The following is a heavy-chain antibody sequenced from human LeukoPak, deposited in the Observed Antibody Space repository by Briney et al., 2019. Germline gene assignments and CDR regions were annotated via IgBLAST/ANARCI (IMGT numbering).Heavy chain of an antibody. CDR3: ARGWLQLGYDAFDI. V-gene: IGHV3-53*01. CDR1: GFTVSSNY. Sequence: GGSLRLSCAASGFTVSSNYMSWVRQAPGKGLEWVSVIYSGGSTYYADSVKGRFTISRDNSKNTLYLQMNSLRAEDTAVYYCARGWLQLGYDAFDIWGQGTMVTVSS. J-gene: IGHJ3*02. CDR2: IYSGGST. D-gene: IGHD5-24*01.